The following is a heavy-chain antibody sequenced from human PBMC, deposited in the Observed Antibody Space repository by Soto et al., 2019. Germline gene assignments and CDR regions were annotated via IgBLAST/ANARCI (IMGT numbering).Heavy chain of an antibody. V-gene: IGHV4-59*01. Sequence: PSETLSLTCTVSGVSISSYYWSWIRQPPGKGREWIGYISYSGSTKYNPSLKSRVTISVDTSKSQVSLKLRSVTGADTAVYYCARDRVDRGVEDYYISGMDVWGQGTTVTVSS. CDR1: GVSISSYY. D-gene: IGHD3-10*01. CDR3: ARDRVDRGVEDYYISGMDV. J-gene: IGHJ6*02. CDR2: ISYSGST.